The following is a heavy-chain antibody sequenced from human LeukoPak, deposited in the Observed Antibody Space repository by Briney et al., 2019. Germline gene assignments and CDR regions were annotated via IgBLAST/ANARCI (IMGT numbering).Heavy chain of an antibody. CDR3: ATDLEVVVTAIGY. CDR2: ISNDGRNK. J-gene: IGHJ4*02. CDR1: GFTFSSYA. V-gene: IGHV3-30*04. Sequence: ESGGSLRLSCAASGFTFSSYAMHWVRQAPGKGLEWVAVISNDGRNKYYADSVKGRITISRDNSRNTQYLQMNSLRGEDTAVYYCATDLEVVVTAIGYWGQGTLVTVSS. D-gene: IGHD2-21*02.